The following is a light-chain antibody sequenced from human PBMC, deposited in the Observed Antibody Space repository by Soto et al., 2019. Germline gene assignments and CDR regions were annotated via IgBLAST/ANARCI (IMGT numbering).Light chain of an antibody. CDR1: QSVSSN. CDR3: QQRYNWPPT. Sequence: ELVLTQSPGTLSLSPGERATLSCRASQSVSSNLAWYQQKPGQAPRLLIYGASTRATGIPARFSGSGSGTDFTLTINSLEPEDFALYYCQQRYNWPPTFGQGTKVDI. J-gene: IGKJ1*01. V-gene: IGKV3-11*01. CDR2: GAS.